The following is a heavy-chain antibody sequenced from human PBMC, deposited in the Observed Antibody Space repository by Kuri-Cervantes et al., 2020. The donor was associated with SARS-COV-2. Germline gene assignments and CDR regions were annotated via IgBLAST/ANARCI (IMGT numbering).Heavy chain of an antibody. J-gene: IGHJ4*02. Sequence: ASVKVSCKVSGYTLTELSMHWVRQAPGKGLEWMGGFDPEDGETIYAQKFQGRVTITADKSTSTAYMELSSLRSEDTAVYYCARESVGATFDYWGQGTLVTVSS. D-gene: IGHD1-26*01. CDR1: GYTLTELS. V-gene: IGHV1-24*01. CDR3: ARESVGATFDY. CDR2: FDPEDGET.